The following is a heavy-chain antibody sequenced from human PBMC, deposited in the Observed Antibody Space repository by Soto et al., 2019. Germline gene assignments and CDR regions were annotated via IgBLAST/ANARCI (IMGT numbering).Heavy chain of an antibody. Sequence: QVQLVQSGAEVKKPGSSVKVSCKASGGTFSSYAISCVRQAPGQGLECMGGIIPIFGTANYAEKFQGRVTITADKSTSTAYMELSSLRSEDTAVDYCARADTAMVSGGYYFDYWGQGTLVNVSS. CDR3: ARADTAMVSGGYYFDY. CDR2: IIPIFGTA. V-gene: IGHV1-69*06. CDR1: GGTFSSYA. D-gene: IGHD5-18*01. J-gene: IGHJ4*02.